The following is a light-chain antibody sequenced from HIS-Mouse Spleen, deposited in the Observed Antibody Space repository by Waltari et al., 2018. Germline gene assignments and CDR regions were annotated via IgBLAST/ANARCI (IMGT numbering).Light chain of an antibody. Sequence: QSALTQPASVSGSPGQSITISCTGTSSDVGGYNYVPWYQQHPGKAPKLMLYDVSNRPSGVSNRFSGSKSGNTASLTISGLQAEDEADYYCSSYTSSSTLAVFGGGTKLTVL. CDR1: SSDVGGYNY. J-gene: IGLJ2*01. V-gene: IGLV2-14*03. CDR2: DVS. CDR3: SSYTSSSTLAV.